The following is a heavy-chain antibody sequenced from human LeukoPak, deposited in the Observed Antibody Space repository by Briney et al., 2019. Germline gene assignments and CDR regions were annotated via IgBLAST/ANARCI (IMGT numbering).Heavy chain of an antibody. D-gene: IGHD3-10*01. J-gene: IGHJ5*02. CDR1: GGSISSGRYY. CDR2: IYTSGSI. CDR3: ARELNLVRAVSYNWFDP. V-gene: IGHV4-61*02. Sequence: PSQTLSLTCTVSGGSISSGRYYWSWIRQPAGKGLEWIGRIYTSGSINYNSSLKSRVTISLDTSKNQFSLKLSSVTPADTAVYYCARELNLVRAVSYNWFDPWGQGTLVTVSS.